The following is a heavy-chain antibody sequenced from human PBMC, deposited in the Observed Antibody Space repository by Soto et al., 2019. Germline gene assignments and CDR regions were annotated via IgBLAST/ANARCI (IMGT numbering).Heavy chain of an antibody. CDR1: GGTFSSYA. D-gene: IGHD3-16*02. V-gene: IGHV1-69*05. Sequence: SVKVSCKASGGTFSSYAISWVRQAPGQGLEWMGGIIPIFGTANYAQKFQGRVTMTRNTSISTAYMELSSLRSEDTAVYYCASSYDYVWGSYRPFDYWGQGTLVTVSS. CDR2: IIPIFGTA. J-gene: IGHJ4*02. CDR3: ASSYDYVWGSYRPFDY.